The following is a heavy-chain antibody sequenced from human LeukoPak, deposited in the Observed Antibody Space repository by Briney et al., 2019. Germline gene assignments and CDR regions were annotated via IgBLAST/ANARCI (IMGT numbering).Heavy chain of an antibody. V-gene: IGHV5-10-1*01. CDR1: GYSFTSYW. J-gene: IGHJ4*02. CDR3: ARQSRDGSKTRGYFFDY. D-gene: IGHD3-10*01. CDR2: IDPSDSYT. Sequence: GESLKISCKGSGYSFTSYWISWVRQMPGKGLEWMGRIDPSDSYTNYSPSFQGHVTISADKSISTAYLQWSSLKASDTAMYYCARQSRDGSKTRGYFFDYWGQGTLVTVSS.